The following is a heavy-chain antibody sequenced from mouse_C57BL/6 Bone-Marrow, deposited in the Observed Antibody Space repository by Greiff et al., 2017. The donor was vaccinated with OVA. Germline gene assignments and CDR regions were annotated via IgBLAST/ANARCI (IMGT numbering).Heavy chain of an antibody. V-gene: IGHV1-50*01. J-gene: IGHJ4*01. D-gene: IGHD2-3*01. CDR3: ALEAYDDPDMGY. CDR2: IDPSDSYT. CDR1: GYTFTSYW. Sequence: QVQLQQPGAELVKPGASVKLSCKASGYTFTSYWMQWVKQRPGQGLEWIGEIDPSDSYTNYNQKFKGKATLTVDTSSSTAYMQLSSLTSEDSAVYYCALEAYDDPDMGYWGQGTSVTVSS.